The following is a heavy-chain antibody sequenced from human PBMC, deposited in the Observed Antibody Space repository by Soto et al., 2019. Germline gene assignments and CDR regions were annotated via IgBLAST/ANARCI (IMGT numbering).Heavy chain of an antibody. D-gene: IGHD6-19*01. V-gene: IGHV3-23*01. Sequence: EVQLLESGGGLVQPGGSQRLSCTASGFTLSSYALSWVRQAPGKGLEWVSSISGSGGSTYYADSVKGRVTISRDNSKNPLYLQMSSLRAEDTAVYYCAKESLKTPVTGPVDCWGQGTVVTVSS. CDR1: GFTLSSYA. CDR3: AKESLKTPVTGPVDC. J-gene: IGHJ4*02. CDR2: ISGSGGST.